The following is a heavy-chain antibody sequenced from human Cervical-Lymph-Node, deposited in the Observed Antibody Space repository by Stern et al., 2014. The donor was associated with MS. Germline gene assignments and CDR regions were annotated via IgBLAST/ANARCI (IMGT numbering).Heavy chain of an antibody. CDR1: GGTFSTYG. CDR3: AREFNYDSSGYYFYY. CDR2: IIRIFGTA. Sequence: QLVQSGAEVKKPGSSVKVSCKASGGTFSTYGISWVRQAPGQGLEWMGGIIRIFGTANYAQKFQGRVTITADESTNTAYMELSSLRSEDTAVYYCAREFNYDSSGYYFYYWGQGTLVTVSS. J-gene: IGHJ4*02. V-gene: IGHV1-69*01. D-gene: IGHD3-22*01.